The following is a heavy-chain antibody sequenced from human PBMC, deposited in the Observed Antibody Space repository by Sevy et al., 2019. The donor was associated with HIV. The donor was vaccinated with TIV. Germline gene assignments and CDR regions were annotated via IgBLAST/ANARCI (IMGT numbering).Heavy chain of an antibody. V-gene: IGHV1-2*02. CDR3: ARLTTKPTSDLYGMDV. CDR2: INSDSGVT. CDR1: GYIFTDYY. J-gene: IGHJ6*02. Sequence: ASVKVYCKASGYIFTDYYIDWVRQAPGQGLEWMAWINSDSGVTNYAQRFQGEVTVTRDTSLNTAYLDLSRLKSNDTAISFCARLTTKPTSDLYGMDVWGQGTTVTVSS. D-gene: IGHD4-17*01.